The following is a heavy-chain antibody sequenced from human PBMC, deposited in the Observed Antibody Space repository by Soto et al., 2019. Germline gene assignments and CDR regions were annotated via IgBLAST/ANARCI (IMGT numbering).Heavy chain of an antibody. J-gene: IGHJ4*02. V-gene: IGHV5-51*01. CDR1: GYSFTSHW. Sequence: GESLKISCKGSGYSFTSHWIGWVRQMPGKGLEWMGIIYPGDSATRYSPSFQGQVTISADKSITTAYLQWSSLKASDTAMYYCARPNHVYGDYDFSLWGQGTLVTVSS. CDR2: IYPGDSAT. D-gene: IGHD4-17*01. CDR3: ARPNHVYGDYDFSL.